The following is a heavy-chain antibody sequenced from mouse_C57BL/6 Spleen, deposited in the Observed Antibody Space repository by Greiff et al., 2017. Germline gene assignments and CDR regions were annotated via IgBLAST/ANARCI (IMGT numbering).Heavy chain of an antibody. CDR2: ISSGSSTI. CDR3: AREGYYDLWYFDV. CDR1: GFTFSDYG. D-gene: IGHD2-4*01. J-gene: IGHJ1*03. V-gene: IGHV5-17*01. Sequence: EVMLVESGGGLVKPGGSLKLSCAASGFTFSDYGMHWVRQAPEKGLEWVAYISSGSSTIYYADTVKGRFTISRDNAKNTLFLQMTSLRSEDTAMYYCAREGYYDLWYFDVWGTGTTVTVSS.